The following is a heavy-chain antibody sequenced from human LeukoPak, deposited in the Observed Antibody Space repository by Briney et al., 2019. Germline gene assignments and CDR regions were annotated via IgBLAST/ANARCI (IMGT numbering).Heavy chain of an antibody. V-gene: IGHV3-53*01. J-gene: IGHJ4*02. Sequence: GGSLRLSCAASGFTVSSSYMSWVRQAPGKGLEWVSVIYSGGNTYYADSVKGRFTISRDNSKNTLYLQMNSLRAEDTAVYYCARDQYGGDYYDSSGEYWGQGTLVTVSS. D-gene: IGHD3-22*01. CDR1: GFTVSSSY. CDR3: ARDQYGGDYYDSSGEY. CDR2: IYSGGNT.